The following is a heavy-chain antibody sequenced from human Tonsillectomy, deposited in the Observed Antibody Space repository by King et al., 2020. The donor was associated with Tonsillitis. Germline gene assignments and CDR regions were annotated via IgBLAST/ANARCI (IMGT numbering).Heavy chain of an antibody. CDR1: GYTFSSYG. CDR2: VSAYNDDR. V-gene: IGHV1-18*01. Sequence: VQLVQSGAEVKKPGASVKVSCKASGYTFSSYGISWVRQAPGQGLEWIGWVSAYNDDRIYAQKVQGRVIMTTDTSTSTAHMEMRSLRFDDTAVYYCARAGVDTDIDNSYYMDVWGKGTMVTVSS. J-gene: IGHJ6*03. CDR3: ARAGVDTDIDNSYYMDV. D-gene: IGHD5-18*01.